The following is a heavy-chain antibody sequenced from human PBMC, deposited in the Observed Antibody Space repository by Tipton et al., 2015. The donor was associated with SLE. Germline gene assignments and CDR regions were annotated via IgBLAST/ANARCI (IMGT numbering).Heavy chain of an antibody. CDR3: ARALVTYYYYGMDV. D-gene: IGHD3-10*01. J-gene: IGHJ6*02. CDR2: INWNGGST. V-gene: IGHV3-20*04. Sequence: SLRLSCAASGFTFDDYGMSWVRQVPGKGLEWVSGINWNGGSTGYADSVKGRFTISRDNAKNSLYLQMNSLRAEDTALYYCARALVTYYYYGMDVWGQGTTVTVSS. CDR1: GFTFDDYG.